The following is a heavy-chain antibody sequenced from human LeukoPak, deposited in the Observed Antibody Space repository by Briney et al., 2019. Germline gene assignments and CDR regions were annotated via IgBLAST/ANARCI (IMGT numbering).Heavy chain of an antibody. D-gene: IGHD3-10*01. V-gene: IGHV4-31*03. J-gene: IGHJ4*02. CDR3: ARSSPYYGFDY. CDR1: GGSISSGGYY. Sequence: PSQTLSPTCTVSGGSISSGGYYWSWLRQHPGTGLEWIGYIYYSGSTYYNPSLKSRVTISVDTSKNQFSLKLSSVTAADTAVYYCARSSPYYGFDYWGQGTLVTVSS. CDR2: IYYSGST.